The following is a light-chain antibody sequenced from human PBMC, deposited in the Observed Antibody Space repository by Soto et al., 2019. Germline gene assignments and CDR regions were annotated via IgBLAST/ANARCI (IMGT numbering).Light chain of an antibody. J-gene: IGKJ1*01. CDR1: QIVSDMY. CDR2: GAS. V-gene: IGKV3-20*01. Sequence: EIVLTQSPGTLSLSPGDRATLSCRASQIVSDMYLAWYQQKPGQAPRLLIYGASRWATGIPDRFSGSGAGTDFTLTISRLEVEDFAVYYCQFGTMVWTFGQGTKVEI. CDR3: QFGTMVWT.